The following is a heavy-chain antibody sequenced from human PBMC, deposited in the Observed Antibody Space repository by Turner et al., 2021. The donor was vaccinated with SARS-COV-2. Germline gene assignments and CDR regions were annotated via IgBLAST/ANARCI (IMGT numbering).Heavy chain of an antibody. CDR3: ATGYQLRVNWFDP. V-gene: IGHV1-24*01. D-gene: IGHD2-2*01. J-gene: IGHJ5*02. CDR1: GYTLTELS. Sequence: QVQLVQSGAEVKKPGASVKVSCKISGYTLTELSMYWVRQAPGKGREWMGGFDPEDGETSYEQNFQGRVTMTEDTSTDTAYMELSSLRSEDTAVYFCATGYQLRVNWFDPWGQGTLVTVSS. CDR2: FDPEDGET.